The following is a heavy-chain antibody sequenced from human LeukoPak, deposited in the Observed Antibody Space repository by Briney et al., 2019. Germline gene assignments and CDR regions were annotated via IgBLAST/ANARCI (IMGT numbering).Heavy chain of an antibody. CDR2: IYYSGST. V-gene: IGHV4-61*01. D-gene: IGHD2-15*01. CDR3: ARGVAPFDY. Sequence: TSETLSLTCTVSGGSVSSGSYYWSWIRQPPGKGLEWIGYIYYSGSTNYNSSLKSRVTISVDTSKNQFSLKLSSVTAADTAVYYCARGVAPFDYWGQGALVTVSS. CDR1: GGSVSSGSYY. J-gene: IGHJ4*02.